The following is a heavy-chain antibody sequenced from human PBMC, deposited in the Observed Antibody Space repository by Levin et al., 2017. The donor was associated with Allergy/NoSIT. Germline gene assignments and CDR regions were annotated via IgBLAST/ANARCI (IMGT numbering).Heavy chain of an antibody. J-gene: IGHJ4*01. CDR3: AREGYNFWSGYYEY. Sequence: ASVKVSCKGSGYSFTSYVINWVRQAPGQGLEWMGSISAYNGNADYAQKFQGRITMTTDTSTSTSYMVLRSLRSDDTAVYYCAREGYNFWSGYYEYWGHGTLVTVSS. CDR2: ISAYNGNA. D-gene: IGHD3-3*01. CDR1: GYSFTSYV. V-gene: IGHV1-18*01.